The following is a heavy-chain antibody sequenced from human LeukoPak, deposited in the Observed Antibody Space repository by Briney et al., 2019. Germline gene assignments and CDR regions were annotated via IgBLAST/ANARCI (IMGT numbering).Heavy chain of an antibody. CDR1: GVTVSSNF. Sequence: PGGSLRLSCAASGVTVSSNFMSWGRPALGGGLEWGSVIYSGVGTYYAASAKGRFAISSDNSKTTPHLHFNSTRAEDTALYYCACPPYYYYGMDGWGQGTTVTVSS. J-gene: IGHJ6*02. V-gene: IGHV3-66*01. CDR3: ACPPYYYYGMDG. CDR2: IYSGVGT.